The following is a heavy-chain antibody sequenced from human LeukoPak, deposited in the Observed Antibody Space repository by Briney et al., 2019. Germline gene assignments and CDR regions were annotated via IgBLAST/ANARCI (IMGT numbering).Heavy chain of an antibody. J-gene: IGHJ4*02. CDR1: GFTFSGYP. CDR2: ISYDGSNK. CDR3: ARDRSPLDY. V-gene: IGHV3-30-3*01. Sequence: GGSLRLSCAASGFTFSGYPIHWVRQAPGKGLEWVAVISYDGSNKYYADSVKGRFTISRDNSKNTLYLQMNSLRAEDTAVYYCARDRSPLDYWGQGTLVTVSS.